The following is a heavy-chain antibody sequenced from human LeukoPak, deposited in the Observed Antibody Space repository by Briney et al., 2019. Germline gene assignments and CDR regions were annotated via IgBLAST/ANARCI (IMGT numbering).Heavy chain of an antibody. Sequence: SQTLSLTCAISGVSVSSNSAAWNWIRQSPSRGLEWLGRTYYRSKWYNDYALSVKSRITINPDTSKNQFSLQLISVTPEDTAVYYCERGGPTIWYYFDYWGQGTLVTVSS. CDR2: TYYRSKWYN. V-gene: IGHV6-1*01. CDR3: ERGGPTIWYYFDY. J-gene: IGHJ4*02. CDR1: GVSVSSNSAA. D-gene: IGHD2-2*01.